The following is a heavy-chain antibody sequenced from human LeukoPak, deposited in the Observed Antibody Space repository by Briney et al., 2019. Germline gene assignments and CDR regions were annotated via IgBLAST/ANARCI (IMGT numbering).Heavy chain of an antibody. CDR1: GGTFSSYA. CDR2: IIPIFGTA. Sequence: SVKVSCKASGGTFSSYAISWVRQAPGQGLEWMGGIIPIFGTANYAHKFQGRVTITTDESTSTAYMELSSLRSEDTAVYYCARLNTAMANFDYWGQGTLVTVSS. CDR3: ARLNTAMANFDY. V-gene: IGHV1-69*05. J-gene: IGHJ4*02. D-gene: IGHD5-18*01.